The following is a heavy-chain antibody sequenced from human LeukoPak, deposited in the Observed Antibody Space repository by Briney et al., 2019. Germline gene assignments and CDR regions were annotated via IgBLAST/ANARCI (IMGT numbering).Heavy chain of an antibody. CDR1: TFNFSNYY. V-gene: IGHV3-74*01. Sequence: GGSLRLSCATSTFNFSNYYMHWVRQVPGKGLVWVSRITSDGSSTRYADSVKGRFTISRDNAKNTLYLQMNSLRAEDTAVYYCARERYSSGPDGFDIWGQGTMVTVSS. J-gene: IGHJ3*02. CDR3: ARERYSSGPDGFDI. D-gene: IGHD2-15*01. CDR2: ITSDGSST.